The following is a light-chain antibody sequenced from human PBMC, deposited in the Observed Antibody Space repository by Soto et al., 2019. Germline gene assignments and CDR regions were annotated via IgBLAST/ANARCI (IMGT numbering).Light chain of an antibody. Sequence: QSARTQPASVSGSPGQSITISCTGTSSEVGAYNSVSWYQQYPGKAPKLMLYEVSNRPSGVSDRFSGSKSGNTASLTISGLQTGDEADDYCSSYRSSSTYVFGTGTKLTVL. CDR1: SSEVGAYNS. CDR2: EVS. J-gene: IGLJ1*01. V-gene: IGLV2-14*01. CDR3: SSYRSSSTYV.